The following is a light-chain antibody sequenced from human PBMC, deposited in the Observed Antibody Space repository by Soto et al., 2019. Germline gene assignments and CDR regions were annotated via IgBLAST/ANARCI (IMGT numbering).Light chain of an antibody. J-gene: IGKJ4*02. CDR3: QQDDRLPRT. V-gene: IGKV1-12*01. Sequence: DIVMTQSPSTVSVSAGDRVTLTCRASQGIHSQLSWFLQKPGQAPRLLIYAASSRDSDVPARFSGSWSGTEFTLTISSLQSEDFAAYYCQQDDRLPRTFGRGTKVDIK. CDR1: QGIHSQ. CDR2: AAS.